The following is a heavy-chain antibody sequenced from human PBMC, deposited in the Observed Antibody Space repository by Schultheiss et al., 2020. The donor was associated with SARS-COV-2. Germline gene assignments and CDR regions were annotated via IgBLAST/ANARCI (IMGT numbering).Heavy chain of an antibody. Sequence: SVKVSCKASGFTFTSSAMQWVRQARGQRLEWIGWIVVGSGNTNYAQKFQERVTITRDMSTSTAYMELRSLRSDDTAVYYCAREGVPRIVGANWGYNWFDPWGQGTLVTVSS. CDR1: GFTFTSSA. J-gene: IGHJ5*02. CDR2: IVVGSGNT. V-gene: IGHV1-58*02. D-gene: IGHD1-26*01. CDR3: AREGVPRIVGANWGYNWFDP.